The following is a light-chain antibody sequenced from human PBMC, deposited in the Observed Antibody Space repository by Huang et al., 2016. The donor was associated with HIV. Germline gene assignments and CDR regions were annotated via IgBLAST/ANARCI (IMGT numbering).Light chain of an antibody. CDR3: QQYGSSRWT. Sequence: EIVLTQSPGTLSLSPGERATLSCRASQSVSTSYLAWYQQKPGQAPRLLIYGESSRDTGIPDRFSGSGSGTDFTLTSSRLEPEDFAVYYCQQYGSSRWTFGQGTKVEIK. J-gene: IGKJ1*01. CDR1: QSVSTSY. CDR2: GES. V-gene: IGKV3-20*01.